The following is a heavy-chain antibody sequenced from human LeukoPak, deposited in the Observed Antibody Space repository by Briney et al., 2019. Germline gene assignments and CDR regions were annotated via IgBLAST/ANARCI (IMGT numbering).Heavy chain of an antibody. CDR2: ISSSGSTI. J-gene: IGHJ4*02. D-gene: IGHD2-15*01. Sequence: GGSLRLSCAASGFTFSSYSMNWVRQAPGKGLEWVSSISSSGSTIYYADSVKGRFTISRDNAKNSLYLQMNSLRAEDTAVYYCAKSGLNRFDYWGQGTLVTVSS. V-gene: IGHV3-48*04. CDR3: AKSGLNRFDY. CDR1: GFTFSSYS.